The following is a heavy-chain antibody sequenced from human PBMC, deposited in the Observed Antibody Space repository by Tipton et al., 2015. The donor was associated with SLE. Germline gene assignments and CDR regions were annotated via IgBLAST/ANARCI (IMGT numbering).Heavy chain of an antibody. Sequence: TLSLTCTVSGGSISSGSYYWSWIRQPAGKGLEWIGRIYTRGSTNYNPSLKSRVTISVDTSKNQFSLKLSSVTAADTAVCYCAQTRGQWLEYFDLWGSGTLVTVSS. CDR2: IYTRGST. J-gene: IGHJ2*01. CDR3: AQTRGQWLEYFDL. V-gene: IGHV4-61*02. CDR1: GGSISSGSYY. D-gene: IGHD6-19*01.